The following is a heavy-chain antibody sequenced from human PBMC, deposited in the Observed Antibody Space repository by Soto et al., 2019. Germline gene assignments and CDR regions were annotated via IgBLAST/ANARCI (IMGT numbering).Heavy chain of an antibody. J-gene: IGHJ3*02. CDR2: ISSSGSTI. CDR3: ARDASSGYHRQRGTFDI. Sequence: QVQLVESGGGLVKPGGSLRLSCAASGYTFSDYYMSWIRQAPGKGLEWVSYISSSGSTIYYADSVKGRFTISRDNAKNSLYLQMNSLRAEDTAVYYCARDASSGYHRQRGTFDIWGQGTMVTVSS. V-gene: IGHV3-11*01. CDR1: GYTFSDYY. D-gene: IGHD3-22*01.